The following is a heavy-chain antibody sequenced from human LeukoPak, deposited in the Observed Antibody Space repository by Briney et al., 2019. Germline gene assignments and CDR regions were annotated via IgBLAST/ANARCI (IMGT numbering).Heavy chain of an antibody. V-gene: IGHV3-66*01. CDR3: ARRERLGYSYGRGTLDT. D-gene: IGHD5-18*01. J-gene: IGHJ3*02. CDR1: GILVSSNY. CDR2: IDSTGST. Sequence: SGGSLRLSFVASGILVSSNYMSWVRQAPGKGLEWVSFIDSTGSTYYADSVKGRFTISRDNSRNTLYLQMNSLRVEDTAVYYCARRERLGYSYGRGTLDTWGQGTMVTVSS.